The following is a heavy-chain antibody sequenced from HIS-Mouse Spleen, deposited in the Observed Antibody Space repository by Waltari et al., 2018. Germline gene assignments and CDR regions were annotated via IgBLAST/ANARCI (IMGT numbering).Heavy chain of an antibody. Sequence: EVQLLESGGGLVQPGGSLRLSCAASGFTFSSYAMSWVRQAPGKGLEWVSAISGSGGSTYYADSVKGRCTTSRANAKNTLDLQMNSLRAEDTAVYYCAKDRIRLWFGELLSPRNYYYGMDVWGQGTTVTVSS. CDR1: GFTFSSYA. CDR2: ISGSGGST. J-gene: IGHJ6*02. D-gene: IGHD3-10*01. V-gene: IGHV3-23*01. CDR3: AKDRIRLWFGELLSPRNYYYGMDV.